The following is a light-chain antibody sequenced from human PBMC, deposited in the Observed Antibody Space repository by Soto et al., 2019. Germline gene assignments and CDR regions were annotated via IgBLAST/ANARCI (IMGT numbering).Light chain of an antibody. CDR1: QSVSSN. CDR2: DAS. V-gene: IGKV3-15*01. CDR3: QPYNTWPLT. Sequence: ETVMTQSPATLSVSPGERPTLSCRASQSVSSNLAWYQQKPGQAPRLLIYDASTRATGIPARFSGSGSGTEFTLTISSLQSEDFAVYYCQPYNTWPLTFGPGTKVDIK. J-gene: IGKJ3*01.